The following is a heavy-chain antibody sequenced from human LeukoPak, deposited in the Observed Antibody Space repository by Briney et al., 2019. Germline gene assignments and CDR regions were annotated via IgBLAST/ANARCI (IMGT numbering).Heavy chain of an antibody. Sequence: GGSLRLSCAASGFTFSSYAMSWVRQAPGKGLEWVSAISGSGGSTYYADPVKGRFTISRDNSKNTLYLQMNSLRAEDTAVYYCAKNHFAGYDSSGYYYPVDYWGQGTLVTVSS. D-gene: IGHD3-22*01. V-gene: IGHV3-23*01. CDR1: GFTFSSYA. CDR3: AKNHFAGYDSSGYYYPVDY. CDR2: ISGSGGST. J-gene: IGHJ4*02.